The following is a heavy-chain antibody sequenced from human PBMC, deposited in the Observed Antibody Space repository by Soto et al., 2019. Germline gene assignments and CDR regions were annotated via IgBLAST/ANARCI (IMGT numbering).Heavy chain of an antibody. CDR2: ISYDGSNK. CDR3: AKDGRGSGSHYNSFGY. V-gene: IGHV3-30*14. Sequence: GGSLRLSCAASGFTFSSYAMHWVRQAPGKGLEWVAVISYDGSNKYYADSVKGRFTVSRDNAKNTLYLQMNSLRAEDTAVYYCAKDGRGSGSHYNSFGYWGQGTLVTVSS. D-gene: IGHD3-10*01. J-gene: IGHJ4*02. CDR1: GFTFSSYA.